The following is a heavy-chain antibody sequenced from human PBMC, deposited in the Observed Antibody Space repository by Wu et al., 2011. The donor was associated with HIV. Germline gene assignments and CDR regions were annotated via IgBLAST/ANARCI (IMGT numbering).Heavy chain of an antibody. CDR3: ARSERYCSSTSCYIPDY. CDR2: IIPIFGTA. Sequence: QVQLVQSGAEVKKPGSSVKVSCRASGGTFSSYAISWVRQAPGQGLEWMGGIIPIFGTAHYAQRFQDRVTITADRSSGTAYMELSSLRSEDTAMYYCARSERYCSSTSCYIPDYWAREPWSPSPQ. J-gene: IGHJ4*02. D-gene: IGHD2-2*02. CDR1: GGTFSSYA. V-gene: IGHV1-69*14.